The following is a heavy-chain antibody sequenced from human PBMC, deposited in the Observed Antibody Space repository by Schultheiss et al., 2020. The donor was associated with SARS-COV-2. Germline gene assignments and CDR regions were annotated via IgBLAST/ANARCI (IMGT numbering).Heavy chain of an antibody. CDR2: IRYDGGNK. Sequence: GGSLRLSCAASGFTFNCYGMHWVRQAPGKGLEWVALIRYDGGNKFYGDSVRGRFTISRDDSKNTLYLQMNSLRAEDTAVYYCVRDSMDCAGWFDSWGQGTLVTVSS. CDR3: VRDSMDCAGWFDS. J-gene: IGHJ5*01. D-gene: IGHD2-21*01. CDR1: GFTFNCYG. V-gene: IGHV3-33*01.